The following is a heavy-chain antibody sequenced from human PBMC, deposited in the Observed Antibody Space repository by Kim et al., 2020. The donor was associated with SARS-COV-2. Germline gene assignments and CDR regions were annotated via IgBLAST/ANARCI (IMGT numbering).Heavy chain of an antibody. CDR3: ARHVYSSSSAWFDP. J-gene: IGHJ5*02. V-gene: IGHV4-59*08. Sequence: SETLSRTCTVAGGSISSYYWSWIRQPPGKGLEWIGYIYYSGSTNYNPSLKSRVTISVDTSKNQFSLKLSSVTAADTAVYYCARHVYSSSSAWFDPWGQGTLVTVSS. D-gene: IGHD6-6*01. CDR2: IYYSGST. CDR1: GGSISSYY.